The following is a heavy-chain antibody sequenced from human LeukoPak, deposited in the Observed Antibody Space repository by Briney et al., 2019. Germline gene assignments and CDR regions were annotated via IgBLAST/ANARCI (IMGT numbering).Heavy chain of an antibody. CDR2: ISSSGSTI. Sequence: QPGGSLRLSCAASGFTFSSYEMNWVRQAPGKGLEWVSYISSSGSTIYYADSGKGRFTISRDNAKNSLYLQMNSLRAEDTAIYYCARESWLLRNWFDPWGQGTLVTVSS. CDR1: GFTFSSYE. V-gene: IGHV3-48*03. D-gene: IGHD2-15*01. CDR3: ARESWLLRNWFDP. J-gene: IGHJ5*02.